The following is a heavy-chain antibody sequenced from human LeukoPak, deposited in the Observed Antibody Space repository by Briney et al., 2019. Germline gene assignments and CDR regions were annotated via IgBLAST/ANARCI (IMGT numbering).Heavy chain of an antibody. CDR3: ARTPRYCSTSSCSGFYFDY. J-gene: IGHJ4*02. D-gene: IGHD2-2*01. CDR2: IYTGGST. Sequence: SETLSLTYTVSGGSISTYFWNWIRQPAGKGLEWIGRIYTGGSTNYNPSLKSRVTMSVDTSNNQFSLKLNSVTAADTAVYYCARTPRYCSTSSCSGFYFDYWGQGTLVTVSS. V-gene: IGHV4-4*07. CDR1: GGSISTYF.